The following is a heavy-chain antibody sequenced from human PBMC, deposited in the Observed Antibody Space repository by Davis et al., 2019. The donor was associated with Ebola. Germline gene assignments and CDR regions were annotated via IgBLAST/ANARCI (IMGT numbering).Heavy chain of an antibody. V-gene: IGHV3-30*02. CDR2: IRYDGSNK. CDR3: ARGPPSDAYHYFGLDV. J-gene: IGHJ6*04. Sequence: GESLKISCAASGFTFSSYGMHWVRQAPGKGLEWVAFIRYDGSNKYYADSVKGRFTISRDNSKNTLYLQMNSLRAEDTAVYYCARGPPSDAYHYFGLDVWGKGTTVTVSS. CDR1: GFTFSSYG.